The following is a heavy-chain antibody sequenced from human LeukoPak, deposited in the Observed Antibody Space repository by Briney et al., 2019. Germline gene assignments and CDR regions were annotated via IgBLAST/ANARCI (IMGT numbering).Heavy chain of an antibody. J-gene: IGHJ4*02. CDR2: ISFISSTI. Sequence: GGSLKLSCAASGFNFSTYSMNWVRQAPGKGLEWVSYISFISSTIYYADSVKGRFTISRDNAKNSLYLQMNGLRTEDTALYYCAKDRLLNCRGDCYIFDYWGQGTLVTVSS. CDR1: GFNFSTYS. V-gene: IGHV3-48*01. D-gene: IGHD2-21*01. CDR3: AKDRLLNCRGDCYIFDY.